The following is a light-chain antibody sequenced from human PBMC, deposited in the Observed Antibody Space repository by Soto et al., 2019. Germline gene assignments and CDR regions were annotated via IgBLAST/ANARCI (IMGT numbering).Light chain of an antibody. CDR3: QAWDSSTVV. J-gene: IGLJ2*01. CDR1: KLGDKY. V-gene: IGLV3-1*01. CDR2: QDS. Sequence: SYELTQPPSVSVSLGQTASITCSGDKLGDKYACWYQQKPGQSPVLVIYQDSNRPSGIPERFSGSNSGNTATLTISGTQAMDEADYYCQAWDSSTVVFGGGTKLTVL.